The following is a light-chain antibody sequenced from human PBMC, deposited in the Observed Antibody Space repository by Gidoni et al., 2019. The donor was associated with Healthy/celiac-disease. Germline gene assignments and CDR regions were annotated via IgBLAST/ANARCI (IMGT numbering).Light chain of an antibody. CDR1: HSVSSSY. CDR3: QQYGSSPRT. CDR2: GAS. V-gene: IGKV3-20*01. Sequence: EIVLTPSPGTLSLSPGERATLSCRASHSVSSSYLAWYQQKPGQAPRLLIYGASSRATGIPDRFSGSGSGTDFTLTISRLEPEDFAVYYCQQYGSSPRTFGQGTKLEIK. J-gene: IGKJ2*01.